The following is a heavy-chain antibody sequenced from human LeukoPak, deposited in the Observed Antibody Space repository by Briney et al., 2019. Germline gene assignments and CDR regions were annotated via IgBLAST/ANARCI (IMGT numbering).Heavy chain of an antibody. CDR2: INEDGSAK. D-gene: IGHD3-10*01. J-gene: IGHJ3*02. Sequence: GGSLRLSCAASGFTFSTYWMSWVRQAPGKGLEWVANINEDGSAKYYVDSVKGRFTISRDNAKNSLFLQMNSLRAEDTAVYYCARDVYDSGRGAFDILGQGTMVTVSS. CDR1: GFTFSTYW. CDR3: ARDVYDSGRGAFDI. V-gene: IGHV3-7*01.